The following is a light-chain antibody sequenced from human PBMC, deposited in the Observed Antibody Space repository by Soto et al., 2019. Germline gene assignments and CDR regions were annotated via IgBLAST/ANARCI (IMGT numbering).Light chain of an antibody. CDR1: QSVSSN. V-gene: IGKV3-15*01. J-gene: IGKJ1*01. CDR2: GSS. CDR3: HQYNNAHRT. Sequence: EIVMTQSPATLSVSPGERATLSFRASQSVSSNLACYQQKPGQPPRLLIYGSSTRATGIPARFSGSVSGAEFTLTISSLQAEDFAVYYCHQYNNAHRTFGQGTKVDSK.